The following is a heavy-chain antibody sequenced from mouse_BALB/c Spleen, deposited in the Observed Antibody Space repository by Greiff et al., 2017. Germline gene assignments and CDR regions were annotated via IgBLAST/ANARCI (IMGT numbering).Heavy chain of an antibody. Sequence: QVQLQQSAAELARPGASVKMSCKASGYTFTSYTMHWVKQRPGQGLEWIGYINPSSGYTEYNQKFKDKTTLTADKSSSTAYMQLSSLTSEDSAVYYCAPYGNYRAWFAYWGQGTLVTVSA. CDR2: INPSSGYT. D-gene: IGHD2-1*01. CDR3: APYGNYRAWFAY. CDR1: GYTFTSYT. V-gene: IGHV1-4*02. J-gene: IGHJ3*01.